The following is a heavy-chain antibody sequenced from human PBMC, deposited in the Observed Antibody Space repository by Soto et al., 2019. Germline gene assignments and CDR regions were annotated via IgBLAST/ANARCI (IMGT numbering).Heavy chain of an antibody. CDR3: ARAPKSSGWYSYFDY. CDR1: GFTFSSYG. V-gene: IGHV3-33*01. D-gene: IGHD6-19*01. J-gene: IGHJ4*02. Sequence: GGSLRLSCAASGFTFSSYGMHWVRQAPGKGLEWVAVIWYDGSNKYYADSVKGRFTISRDNSKNTLYLQMNSLRAEDTAVYYCARAPKSSGWYSYFDYWGQGTLVTVSS. CDR2: IWYDGSNK.